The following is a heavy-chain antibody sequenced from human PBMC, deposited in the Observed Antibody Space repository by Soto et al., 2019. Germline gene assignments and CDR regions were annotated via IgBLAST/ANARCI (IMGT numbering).Heavy chain of an antibody. J-gene: IGHJ4*02. CDR1: GYTFTSYG. CDR2: ISAYNGNT. Sequence: ASVKVSCKASGYTFTSYGISWVRQAPGQGLEWMGWISAYNGNTNYAQKLQGRVTVTTDTSTGTAYMELRSLRADDTAVYNCARDPNPHTYYYDSSGDYEFDNWGQGTLVTVSS. V-gene: IGHV1-18*01. CDR3: ARDPNPHTYYYDSSGDYEFDN. D-gene: IGHD3-22*01.